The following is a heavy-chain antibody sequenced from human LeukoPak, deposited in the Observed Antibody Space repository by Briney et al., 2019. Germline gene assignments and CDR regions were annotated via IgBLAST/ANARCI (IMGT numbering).Heavy chain of an antibody. J-gene: IGHJ4*02. CDR1: GYTLTELS. V-gene: IGHV1-24*01. CDR3: ATPYYYDSSGYSYDY. Sequence: ASVKVSCKVSGYTLTELSMHWVRQAPGKGLEWMGGFDPEDGETIYAQKFQGRVTMSEDTSTDTAYIELSSLRSEDTAVYYCATPYYYDSSGYSYDYWGQGTLVTVSS. CDR2: FDPEDGET. D-gene: IGHD3-22*01.